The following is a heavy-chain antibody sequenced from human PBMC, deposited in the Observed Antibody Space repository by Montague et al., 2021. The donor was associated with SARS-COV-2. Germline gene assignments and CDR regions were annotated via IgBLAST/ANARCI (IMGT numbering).Heavy chain of an antibody. V-gene: IGHV4-39*01. Sequence: SETLSLTCTVSGDSVNNNKNYWGWIRQPPGKGLEWIGSNYHDGSTYYNPSLWSRITMSVDTAKNQFSLRLTSVTAADTAVYYCAHRGGLGAIWGQGTLVTV. J-gene: IGHJ1*01. CDR3: AHRGGLGAI. D-gene: IGHD3-10*01. CDR2: NYHDGST. CDR1: GDSVNNNKNY.